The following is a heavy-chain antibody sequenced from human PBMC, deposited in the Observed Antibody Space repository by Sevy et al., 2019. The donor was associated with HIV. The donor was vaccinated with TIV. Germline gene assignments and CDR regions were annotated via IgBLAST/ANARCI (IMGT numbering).Heavy chain of an antibody. CDR2: IYHGDSDT. Sequence: GEALKISCKGSGYSFTSYWIGWVRQMPGKGLEGGGIIYHGDSDTRYSPSFQGPVTNSADKSISTAYLRWSSLKASDTAMYAGARHLDGGVIVTDGGYFDYWGQGTLVTVSS. J-gene: IGHJ4*02. V-gene: IGHV5-51*01. CDR3: ARHLDGGVIVTDGGYFDY. CDR1: GYSFTSYW. D-gene: IGHD2-15*01.